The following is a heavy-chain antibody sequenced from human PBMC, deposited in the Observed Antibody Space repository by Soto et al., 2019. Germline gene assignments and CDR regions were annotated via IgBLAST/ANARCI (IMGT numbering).Heavy chain of an antibody. Sequence: QVQLVQSGAEVKKPGASVKVSCKASGYSFTSYVINWVRQATGQGLEWMGWMNPNSGNTAYAQKFLGRVTMTRNTSISTAYMEPSSLRSEDTAVYYCARERTRGFDPWGQGTLVTVSS. CDR1: GYSFTSYV. CDR3: ARERTRGFDP. V-gene: IGHV1-8*01. CDR2: MNPNSGNT. J-gene: IGHJ5*02.